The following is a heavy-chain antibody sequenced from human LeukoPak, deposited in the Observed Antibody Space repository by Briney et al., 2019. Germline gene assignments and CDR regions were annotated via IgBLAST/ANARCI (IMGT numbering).Heavy chain of an antibody. Sequence: ASVKVSCKASGYTFTSYDINWVRPATGQGLEWMGWMNPNSGNTGYAQKFQGRVTMTRNTSISTAYMELSSLRSEDTAVYYCARGGGSYYNYYYYYMDVWGKGTTVTVSS. D-gene: IGHD1-26*01. CDR2: MNPNSGNT. J-gene: IGHJ6*03. CDR3: ARGGGSYYNYYYYYMDV. V-gene: IGHV1-8*01. CDR1: GYTFTSYD.